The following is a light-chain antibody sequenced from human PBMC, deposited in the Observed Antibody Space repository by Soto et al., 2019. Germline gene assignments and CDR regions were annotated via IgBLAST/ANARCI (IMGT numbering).Light chain of an antibody. V-gene: IGKV3-11*01. CDR2: DAS. CDR1: QYITIY. Sequence: PGERATLSCRASQYITIYLAWYQQKPGQAPRLLIYDASNRATGIPARFSGSGSGTDFTLTISSLEPDDFAVYYCQQRADWPITFGQETRLAI. J-gene: IGKJ5*01. CDR3: QQRADWPIT.